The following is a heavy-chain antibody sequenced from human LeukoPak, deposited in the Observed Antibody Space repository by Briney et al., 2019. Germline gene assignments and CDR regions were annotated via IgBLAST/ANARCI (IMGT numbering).Heavy chain of an antibody. Sequence: SETLSLTCTVSGGSISSYYWSWIRQPPGKGLEWIGYIYYSGSTNYNPSLKSRVTISVDTSMNQFSLKLGSVTAADTAVYYCARSRGYSSSWAEFDLWGRGTLVTVSS. CDR3: ARSRGYSSSWAEFDL. D-gene: IGHD6-13*01. V-gene: IGHV4-59*01. CDR2: IYYSGST. CDR1: GGSISSYY. J-gene: IGHJ2*01.